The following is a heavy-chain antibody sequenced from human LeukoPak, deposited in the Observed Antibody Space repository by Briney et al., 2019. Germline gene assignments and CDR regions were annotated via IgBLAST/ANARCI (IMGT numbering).Heavy chain of an antibody. Sequence: PGGSLRLSCAASGFTFSDYHMNWIRQAPGKGLEWVAHISRSGGTMYYTDSVKGRFTISRDNAKNSLYLQMNSLRAEDTAVYYCARNYYDSSGYFDYWGQGTLVTVSS. CDR1: GFTFSDYH. CDR2: ISRSGGTM. J-gene: IGHJ4*02. D-gene: IGHD3-22*01. CDR3: ARNYYDSSGYFDY. V-gene: IGHV3-11*04.